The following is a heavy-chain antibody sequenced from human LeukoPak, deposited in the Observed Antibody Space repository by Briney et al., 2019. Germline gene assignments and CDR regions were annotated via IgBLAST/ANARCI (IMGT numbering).Heavy chain of an antibody. CDR3: ARVEVAGKVY. J-gene: IGHJ4*02. Sequence: SETLSLTCTVSGHSISSGYYWGWIRQPPGKGLEWIGYIYYSGSTNYNPSLKSRVTISVDTSKNQFSLKLSSVTAADTAVYYCARVEVAGKVYWGQGTLVTVSS. D-gene: IGHD6-19*01. V-gene: IGHV4-61*01. CDR1: GHSISSGYY. CDR2: IYYSGST.